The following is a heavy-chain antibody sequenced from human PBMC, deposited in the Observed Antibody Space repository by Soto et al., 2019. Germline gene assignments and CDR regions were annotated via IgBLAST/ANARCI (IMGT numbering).Heavy chain of an antibody. J-gene: IGHJ4*02. CDR1: GFTFSSYS. D-gene: IGHD5-12*01. CDR2: ISSSSSYI. CDR3: AADIVATITMDY. Sequence: GGSLRLSCAASGFTFSSYSMNWVRQAPGKGLEWVSSISSSSSYIYYADSVKGRFTISRDNAKNSLYLQMNSLRAEDTAVYYCAADIVATITMDYWGQGTLVTVSS. V-gene: IGHV3-21*01.